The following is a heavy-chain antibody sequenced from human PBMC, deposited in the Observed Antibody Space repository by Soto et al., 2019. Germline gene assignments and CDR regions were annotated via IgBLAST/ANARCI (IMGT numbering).Heavy chain of an antibody. CDR3: AKSKVGSPLDYYGMDV. CDR2: ISGSGGST. V-gene: IGHV3-23*01. D-gene: IGHD3-10*01. CDR1: GFTFSSYA. Sequence: GGSLRLSCAASGFTFSSYAMSWVRQAPGKGLEWVSAISGSGGSTYYADSVKGRFTISRDNSKNTLYLQMSSLRAEDTAVYYCAKSKVGSPLDYYGMDVWGQGTTVTVSS. J-gene: IGHJ6*02.